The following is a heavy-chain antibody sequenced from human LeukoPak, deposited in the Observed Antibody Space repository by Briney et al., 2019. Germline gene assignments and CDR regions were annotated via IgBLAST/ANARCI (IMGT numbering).Heavy chain of an antibody. J-gene: IGHJ4*02. Sequence: PSETLSLTCSVSGDSLSSYYWSWIRQPPGKGLEWIGEINHRGSTNYNPSLKSRVTISVDTSKNQFSLKLSSVTAADTAVYYCARGPPVDYWGQGTLVTVSS. V-gene: IGHV4-34*01. CDR3: ARGPPVDY. CDR2: INHRGST. CDR1: GDSLSSYY.